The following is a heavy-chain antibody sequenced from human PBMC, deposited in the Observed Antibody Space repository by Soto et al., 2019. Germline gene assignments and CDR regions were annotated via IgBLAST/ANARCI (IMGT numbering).Heavy chain of an antibody. CDR1: GVTFSSYA. CDR2: IIPIFGTA. Sequence: GASVKVSCKASGVTFSSYAISWVRQAPGQGLEWMGGIIPIFGTANYAQKFQGRVTITADESTSTAYMELSSLRSEDTAVYYCARGQQLASEYFQHWGQGTLVTVSS. D-gene: IGHD6-13*01. J-gene: IGHJ1*01. V-gene: IGHV1-69*13. CDR3: ARGQQLASEYFQH.